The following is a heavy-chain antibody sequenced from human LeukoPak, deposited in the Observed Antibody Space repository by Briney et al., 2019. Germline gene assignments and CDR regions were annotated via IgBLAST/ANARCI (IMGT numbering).Heavy chain of an antibody. D-gene: IGHD3-16*01. CDR2: IYYSGTT. CDR3: ARVNTLGVPSP. Sequence: SETLSLTCTVSGGSISSSDYYWGWIRQPPGKGLEWIASIYYSGTTHYNPSHQSRVTMSVDTSKNQFSLKLSSVTAADTAVYYCARVNTLGVPSPWGQGILVTVSS. J-gene: IGHJ5*02. V-gene: IGHV4-39*01. CDR1: GGSISSSDYY.